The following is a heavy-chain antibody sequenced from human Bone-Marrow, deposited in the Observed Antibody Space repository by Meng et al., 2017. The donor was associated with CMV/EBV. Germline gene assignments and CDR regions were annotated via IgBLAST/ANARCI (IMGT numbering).Heavy chain of an antibody. CDR1: GGTFSSYA. CDR2: IIPIFGTA. V-gene: IGHV1-69*05. D-gene: IGHD5-12*01. Sequence: SVKVSCKASGGTFSSYAISWVRQAPGQGLEWMGGIIPIFGTANYAQKFQGRVTITTDESTSTAYMELSSLRSDDTAVYYCASIRGYSGYGPDDYWGQGTLVTVYS. CDR3: ASIRGYSGYGPDDY. J-gene: IGHJ4*02.